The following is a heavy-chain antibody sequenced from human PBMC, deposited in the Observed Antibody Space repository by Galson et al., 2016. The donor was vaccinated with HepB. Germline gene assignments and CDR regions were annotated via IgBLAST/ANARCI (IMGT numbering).Heavy chain of an antibody. CDR2: ISGGSSYK. CDR1: GITFRSYT. V-gene: IGHV3-21*06. CDR3: ARDGSDPLDY. Sequence: SLRLSCAVSGITFRSYTMNWVRQAPGKGLEWVSSISGGSSYKYYADSVKGRFTISRDNRKNLLYLEMNRLTVEDTAIYYCARDGSDPLDYWGQGTLVTVSS. J-gene: IGHJ4*02.